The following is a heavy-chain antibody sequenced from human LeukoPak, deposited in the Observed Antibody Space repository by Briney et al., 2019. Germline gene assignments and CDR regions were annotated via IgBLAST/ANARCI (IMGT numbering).Heavy chain of an antibody. CDR2: INTSSGGA. V-gene: IGHV1-2*02. J-gene: IGHJ4*02. CDR1: GYTFTGYY. Sequence: ASVKVSCKASGYTFTGYYVHWVRQAPGQGLEWMGCINTSSGGANYAQNFRGRVTMTRDTSITTAYMEVSSLTSDDTAVYYCARSSLIGLSLRRWGQGTVVTVSS. CDR3: ARSSLIGLSLRR. D-gene: IGHD3-16*01.